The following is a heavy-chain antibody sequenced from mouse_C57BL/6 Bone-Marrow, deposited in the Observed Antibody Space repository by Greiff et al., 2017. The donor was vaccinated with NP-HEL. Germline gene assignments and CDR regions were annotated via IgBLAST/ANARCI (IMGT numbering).Heavy chain of an antibody. D-gene: IGHD2-2*01. V-gene: IGHV1-81*01. CDR1: GYTFTSYG. Sequence: QVQLQQSGAELARPGASVKLSCKASGYTFTSYGISWVKQRTGQGLEWIGEIYPRSGNTYYNEKFKGKATLTADKSSSTAYMELRSLTSEDSAVYFCARSGLRRPYYAMDYWGQGTSVTVSS. CDR2: IYPRSGNT. J-gene: IGHJ4*01. CDR3: ARSGLRRPYYAMDY.